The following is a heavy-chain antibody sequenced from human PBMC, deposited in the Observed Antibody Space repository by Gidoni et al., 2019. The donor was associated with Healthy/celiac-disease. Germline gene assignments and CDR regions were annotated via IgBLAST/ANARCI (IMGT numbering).Heavy chain of an antibody. D-gene: IGHD3-22*01. CDR2: IYYSGST. CDR3: AGARPYYYDSSGYYRPNGFDP. V-gene: IGHV4-39*01. CDR1: GVSISSSSYY. J-gene: IGHJ5*02. Sequence: QLQLQESGPGLVKPSETLSLTCTVSGVSISSSSYYWGWLRQPPGKGLEWIGSIYYSGSTYYNPSLKSRVTISVDTSKNQFSLKLSSVTAADTAVYYCAGARPYYYDSSGYYRPNGFDPWGQGTLVTVSS.